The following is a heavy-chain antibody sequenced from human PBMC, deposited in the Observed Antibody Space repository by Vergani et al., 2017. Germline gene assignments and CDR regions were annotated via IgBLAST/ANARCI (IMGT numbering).Heavy chain of an antibody. CDR1: GFTVSSNY. CDR2: IYSGGST. J-gene: IGHJ4*02. V-gene: IGHV3-66*02. Sequence: EVQLLESGGGLVKPGGSLRLSCAASGFTVSSNYMSWVRQAPGKGLEWVSVIYSGGSTYYADSVKGRFTISRDNSKNTLYLQMNSLRAEDTAVYYCARDPIHDYWGQGTLVTVSS. CDR3: ARDPIHDY.